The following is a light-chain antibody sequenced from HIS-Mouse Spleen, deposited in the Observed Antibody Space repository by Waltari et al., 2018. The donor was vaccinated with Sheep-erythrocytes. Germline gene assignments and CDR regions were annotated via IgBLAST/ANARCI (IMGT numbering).Light chain of an antibody. CDR3: CSYAGSYNHV. V-gene: IGLV2-11*01. J-gene: IGLJ1*01. Sequence: QSALTQPRSVSGSPGQSVTISCTGTSSDVGGYNYVSWYQQHPGKAPELMVYDVSKRPSGGPDGLSGSKSGNTASLTNSGLQAEDEADYYCCSYAGSYNHVFATGTKVTVL. CDR1: SSDVGGYNY. CDR2: DVS.